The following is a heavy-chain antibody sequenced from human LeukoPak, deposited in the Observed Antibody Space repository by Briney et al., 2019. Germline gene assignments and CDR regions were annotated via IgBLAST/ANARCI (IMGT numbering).Heavy chain of an antibody. CDR1: GGSVSSYY. D-gene: IGHD4-17*01. V-gene: IGHV4-59*02. CDR3: ARDYQVTTRSSYFDY. Sequence: SGTLSLTCTVSGGSVSSYYWSWIRQPPGKGLEWIGYIYNSGSTNYNPSLKSRVIISVDTSKNQFSLKLSSVTAADTAVYYCARDYQVTTRSSYFDYWGQGTLVTVSS. J-gene: IGHJ4*02. CDR2: IYNSGST.